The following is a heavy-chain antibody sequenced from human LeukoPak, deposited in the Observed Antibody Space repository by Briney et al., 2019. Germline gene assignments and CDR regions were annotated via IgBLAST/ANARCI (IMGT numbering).Heavy chain of an antibody. CDR2: IDGDGSRA. Sequence: GGPRSLSCAASEFTFITYGRHWFRKGPGKGLVGVSRIDGDGSRASYADSVKGRFTISRDNAKNTLYLQMNSPRPEDTAVYFCVREAGGTYAFDVWGQGTMGTVSS. CDR3: VREAGGTYAFDV. CDR1: EFTFITYG. J-gene: IGHJ3*01. V-gene: IGHV3-74*01. D-gene: IGHD3-16*01.